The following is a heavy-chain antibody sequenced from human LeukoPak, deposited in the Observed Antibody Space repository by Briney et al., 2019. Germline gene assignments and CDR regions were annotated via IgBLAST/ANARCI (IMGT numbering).Heavy chain of an antibody. J-gene: IGHJ4*02. D-gene: IGHD3-10*01. Sequence: PSETLSLTCTVSGGSISSYYWSWIRQPPGKGLGWIGYIYYSGSTNYNPSLKSRVTISVDTSKNQFSLKLSSVTAADTAVYYCARERFGEYFDYWGQGTLVTVSS. CDR1: GGSISSYY. CDR3: ARERFGEYFDY. V-gene: IGHV4-59*01. CDR2: IYYSGST.